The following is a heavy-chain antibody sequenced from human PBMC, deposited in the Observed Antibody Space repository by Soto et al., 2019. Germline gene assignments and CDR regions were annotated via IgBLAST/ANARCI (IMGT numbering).Heavy chain of an antibody. CDR1: GFSLSTSGVG. CDR3: AHRRIAARIFDY. D-gene: IGHD6-6*01. J-gene: IGHJ4*02. V-gene: IGHV2-5*02. Sequence: QITLKESGPPLVKPTQTLTLTCTFSGFSLSTSGVGVGWIRQPPGKALEWLALIYWDDDKRYSPSLKSRLTITKDTSKNQVVLTMTNMHPVDTATYYCAHRRIAARIFDYWGQGTLVTVSS. CDR2: IYWDDDK.